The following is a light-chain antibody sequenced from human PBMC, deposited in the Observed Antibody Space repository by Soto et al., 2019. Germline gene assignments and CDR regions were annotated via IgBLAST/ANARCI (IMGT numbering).Light chain of an antibody. CDR2: AAS. V-gene: IGKV1-9*01. J-gene: IGKJ4*01. CDR1: QDISSY. CDR3: QQLNNYLALT. Sequence: DIQLTQSPSFLSASVGDSVTITCRASQDISSYLAWYQQKPGKAPKLLIYAASTLQSGVPSRFSGSGSGTEFTLTISSLQPEDFATYYCQQLNNYLALTFGGGTKVEIK.